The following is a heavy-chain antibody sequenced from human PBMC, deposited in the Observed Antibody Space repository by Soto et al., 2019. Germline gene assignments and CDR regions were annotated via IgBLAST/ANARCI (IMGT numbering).Heavy chain of an antibody. J-gene: IGHJ5*02. CDR1: GYTFTGYY. CDR3: ARELVSGYYYVGFDP. Sequence: ASVKVSCKASGYTFTGYYMHWVRQAPGQGLEWMGWINPNSGGTNYAQKFQGWVTMTRDTSISTTYMELSRLRSDDTAVYYCARELVSGYYYVGFDPWGQGTLVTVSS. CDR2: INPNSGGT. D-gene: IGHD3-22*01. V-gene: IGHV1-2*04.